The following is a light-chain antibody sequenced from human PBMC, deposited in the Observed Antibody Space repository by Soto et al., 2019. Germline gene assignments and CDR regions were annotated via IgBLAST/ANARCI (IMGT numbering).Light chain of an antibody. Sequence: QSALTQPASVAGSPGQSITISCTGTSSDVGGYNYVSWYQQHPGEAPKLMIYEVSNRPSGVYNRFSASKSGNTASLTISGLQAEDEADYYCTSYTSSSSYVVFGGGTTLTVL. CDR3: TSYTSSSSYVV. CDR2: EVS. V-gene: IGLV2-14*01. J-gene: IGLJ2*01. CDR1: SSDVGGYNY.